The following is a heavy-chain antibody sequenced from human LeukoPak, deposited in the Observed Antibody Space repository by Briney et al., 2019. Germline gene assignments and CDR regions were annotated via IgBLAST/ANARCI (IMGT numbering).Heavy chain of an antibody. CDR1: GFTVSSNY. J-gene: IGHJ4*02. CDR2: ISGSGGST. Sequence: GGSLRLSCAASGFTVSSNYMSWVRQAPGKGLEWVSAISGSGGSTYYADSVKGRFTISRDNSKNTLYLQMNSLRAEDTAVYYCAKITMVQGVIIKFDYWGQGTLVTVSS. D-gene: IGHD3-10*01. V-gene: IGHV3-23*01. CDR3: AKITMVQGVIIKFDY.